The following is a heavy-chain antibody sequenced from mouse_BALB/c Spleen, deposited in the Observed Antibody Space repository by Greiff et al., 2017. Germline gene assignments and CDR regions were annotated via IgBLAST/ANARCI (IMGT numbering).Heavy chain of an antibody. J-gene: IGHJ1*01. CDR1: GFSLTGYG. D-gene: IGHD2-4*01. Sequence: QVQLKESGPGLVAPSQSLSITCTVSGFSLTGYGVNWVRQPPGKGLEWLGMIWGDGSTDYNSALKSRLSISKDNSKSQVFLKMNSLQTDDTARYYCARVYDYDVGNFDVWGAGTTVTVSS. V-gene: IGHV2-6-7*01. CDR3: ARVYDYDVGNFDV. CDR2: IWGDGST.